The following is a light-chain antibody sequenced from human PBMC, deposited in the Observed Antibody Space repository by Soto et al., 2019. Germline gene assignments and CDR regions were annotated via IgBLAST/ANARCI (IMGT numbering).Light chain of an antibody. CDR2: LNSDGSL. CDR3: QTWDTGIPGV. CDR1: RGHSGYA. J-gene: IGLJ3*02. Sequence: QLVLTQSPSASASLGASVNLTCTLSRGHSGYAIAWHQQQSEKGPRYLMKLNSDGSLSKGDGIPDRFSGSTSGSERYLTISSLQSEDEADYYCQTWDTGIPGVFGGGTKVTVL. V-gene: IGLV4-69*01.